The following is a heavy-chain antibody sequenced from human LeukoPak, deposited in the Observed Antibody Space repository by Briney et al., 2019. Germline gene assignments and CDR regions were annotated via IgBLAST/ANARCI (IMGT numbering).Heavy chain of an antibody. Sequence: GGSLRLSCVGSGFTFSSYSMSWVRQAPGKGLEWVSSASGADGNKYYSESVKGRFTVSRDNSKNTLYLHMSTLRAEDTALYFCAKDRSLYGVPWYFALWGPGALVTVSS. CDR2: ASGADGNK. CDR3: AKDRSLYGVPWYFAL. J-gene: IGHJ2*01. V-gene: IGHV3-23*01. CDR1: GFTFSSYS. D-gene: IGHD2-8*01.